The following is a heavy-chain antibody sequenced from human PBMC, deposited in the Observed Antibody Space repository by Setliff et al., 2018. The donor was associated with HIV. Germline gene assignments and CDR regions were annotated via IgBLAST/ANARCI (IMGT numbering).Heavy chain of an antibody. CDR1: GGSINSYF. V-gene: IGHV4-59*01. Sequence: SETLSLTCTVSGGSINSYFWSWIRQPPGKGLEWIAYIYYSGRTNYNPSLDSRVTMSVDTSKNQFSLKLSSVTAADTAVYYCARDVGEQLDVWGKGTTVTVSS. J-gene: IGHJ6*04. CDR2: IYYSGRT. CDR3: ARDVGEQLDV.